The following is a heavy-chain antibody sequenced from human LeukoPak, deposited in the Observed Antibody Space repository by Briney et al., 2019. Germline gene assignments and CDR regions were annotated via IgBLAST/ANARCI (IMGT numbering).Heavy chain of an antibody. J-gene: IGHJ6*03. CDR2: INWNGGST. CDR1: GFTVSSNY. D-gene: IGHD3-10*01. V-gene: IGHV3-20*04. CDR3: ARGFGSGLNYYYYYYMDV. Sequence: GGSLRLSCAASGFTVSSNYMSWVRQAPGKGLEWVSGINWNGGSTGYADSVKGRFTISRDNAKNSLYLQMNSLRAEDTALYYCARGFGSGLNYYYYYYMDVWGKGTTVTVSS.